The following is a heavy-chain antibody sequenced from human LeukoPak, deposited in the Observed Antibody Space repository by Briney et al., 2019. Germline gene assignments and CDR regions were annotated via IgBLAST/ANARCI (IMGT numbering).Heavy chain of an antibody. V-gene: IGHV4-34*01. J-gene: IGHJ4*02. CDR2: INHSGST. CDR3: ARGIGSQGYKYFDY. CDR1: GGSFSGYY. Sequence: SETLSLTCAVYGGSFSGYYWSWLRQPPGKGLEWIGEINHSGSTNYNPSLKSRVTISVDTSKNQFSLKLSSVTAADTAVYYCARGIGSQGYKYFDYWGQGTLVTVSS. D-gene: IGHD5-24*01.